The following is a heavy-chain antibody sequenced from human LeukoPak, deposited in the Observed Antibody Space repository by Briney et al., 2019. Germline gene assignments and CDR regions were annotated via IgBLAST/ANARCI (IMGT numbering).Heavy chain of an antibody. Sequence: ASVKVSCKASGDTFTSYDINWVRQAPGQGLEWMGWMNPNSGNTGYAQRFQGRVTMTRDTSISTAYMELSSLRLEDTAVYYCARGNPYCSSASCYNYWGQGPLVTVSA. V-gene: IGHV1-8*01. CDR2: MNPNSGNT. CDR1: GDTFTSYD. CDR3: ARGNPYCSSASCYNY. J-gene: IGHJ4*02. D-gene: IGHD2-2*02.